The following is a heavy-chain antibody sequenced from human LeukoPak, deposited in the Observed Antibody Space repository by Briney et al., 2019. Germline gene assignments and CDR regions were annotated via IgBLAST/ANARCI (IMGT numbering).Heavy chain of an antibody. J-gene: IGHJ4*02. D-gene: IGHD3-22*01. V-gene: IGHV3-30*02. CDR1: GFTFSSYG. CDR2: IRYDGSNK. CDR3: AKDPGAGYYDSSGYGPLDY. Sequence: GGSLRLSCAASGFTFSSYGMHWVRQAPGKGLEWVAFIRYDGSNKYYADSVKGRFTISRDNSKNTLYLQMNSLRAEDTAVYYCAKDPGAGYYDSSGYGPLDYWGQGTLVAVSS.